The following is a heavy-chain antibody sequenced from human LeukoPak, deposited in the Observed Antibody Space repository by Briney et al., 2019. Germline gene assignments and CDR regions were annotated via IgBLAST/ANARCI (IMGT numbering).Heavy chain of an antibody. J-gene: IGHJ4*02. CDR2: ISRNSGSI. D-gene: IGHD1-26*01. Sequence: GGSLRLSCAASGFTFDDYAMHWVRQAPGKGLEWVSGISRNSGSIGYADSVKGRFTISRDNAKNSLYLQMNSLRAEDTALYYCAKDRGSGSYSHYYFDYWGQGTLVTVSS. CDR1: GFTFDDYA. CDR3: AKDRGSGSYSHYYFDY. V-gene: IGHV3-9*01.